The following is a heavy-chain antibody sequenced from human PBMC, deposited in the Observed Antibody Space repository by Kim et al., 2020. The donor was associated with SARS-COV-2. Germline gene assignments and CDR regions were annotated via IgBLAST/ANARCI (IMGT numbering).Heavy chain of an antibody. CDR3: ARDYTVGRGFDY. D-gene: IGHD1-26*01. V-gene: IGHV1-18*01. J-gene: IGHJ4*02. Sequence: NYAQKLQGRVTMTTDTSTSTGYMELRSLRSDDTAVYYCARDYTVGRGFDYWGQGTLVTVSS.